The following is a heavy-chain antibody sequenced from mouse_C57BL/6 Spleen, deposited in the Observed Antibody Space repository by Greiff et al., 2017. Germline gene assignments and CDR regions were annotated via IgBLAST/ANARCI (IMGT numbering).Heavy chain of an antibody. CDR1: GYTFTSYW. V-gene: IGHV1-52*01. D-gene: IGHD2-4*01. CDR2: IDPSDSET. J-gene: IGHJ2*01. Sequence: VQLQQSGAELVRPGSSVKLSCKASGYTFTSYWMHWVKQRPIQGLEWIGNIDPSDSETHYNQKFKDKATLTVDKSSSTAYMQLSSLTSEDSAVYYCARWDYDYFDYWGQGTTLTVSS. CDR3: ARWDYDYFDY.